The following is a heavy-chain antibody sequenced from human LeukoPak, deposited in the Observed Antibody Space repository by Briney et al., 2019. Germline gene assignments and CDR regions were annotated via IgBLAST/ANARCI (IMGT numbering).Heavy chain of an antibody. CDR1: GFTFSSYS. CDR2: ISSSSSYI. D-gene: IGHD5/OR15-5a*01. J-gene: IGHJ6*02. V-gene: IGHV3-21*01. Sequence: GGSLRLSCAASGFTFSSYSMNWVRQAPEKGLEWVSSISSSSSYIYYADSVKGRFTISRDNAKNSLYLQMNSLRAEDTAVYYCASSVLGYYYGMDVWGQGTTVTVSS. CDR3: ASSVLGYYYGMDV.